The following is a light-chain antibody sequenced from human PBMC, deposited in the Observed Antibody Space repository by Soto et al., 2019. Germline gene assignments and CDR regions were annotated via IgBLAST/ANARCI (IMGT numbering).Light chain of an antibody. CDR3: QQYNSYPLT. J-gene: IGKJ4*01. V-gene: IGKV1-5*03. Sequence: DIQMTQSPSTLTASVGDRVTITCRASQSISSWLAWYQQKPGKAPNLLIYKASSLESGVPSRFSGSGSGTEFTLTISSLQPDHFATYYCQQYNSYPLTFGGGTMVEIK. CDR1: QSISSW. CDR2: KAS.